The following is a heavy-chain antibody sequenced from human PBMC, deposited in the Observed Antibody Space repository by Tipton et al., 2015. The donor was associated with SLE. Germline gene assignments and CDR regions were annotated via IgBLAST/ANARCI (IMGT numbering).Heavy chain of an antibody. V-gene: IGHV4-59*01. CDR2: IYYSGST. J-gene: IGHJ4*02. Sequence: TLSLTCTVSGGSISSYYWSWIRQPPGKGLEWIGYIYYSGSTNYNPSLKSRVTISVDTSKNQFSLKLSSVTAADTAVYYCARAGVIAFSYYFDYWGQGTLVTVSS. CDR3: ARAGVIAFSYYFDY. D-gene: IGHD3-22*01. CDR1: GGSISSYY.